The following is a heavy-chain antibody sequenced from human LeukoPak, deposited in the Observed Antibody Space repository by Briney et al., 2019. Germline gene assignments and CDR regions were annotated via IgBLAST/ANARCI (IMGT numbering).Heavy chain of an antibody. D-gene: IGHD1-26*01. CDR3: ARAEYYPGLVGKDWFDP. CDR1: GGTFSSYA. Sequence: SVKVSCKASGGTFSSYAISWVRQAPGQGLEWMGGIIPIFGTANYAQKFQGRVTMTSDTSTSTVYMELSRLSSEDTAVYYCARAEYYPGLVGKDWFDPWGQGTLVTVSS. J-gene: IGHJ5*02. V-gene: IGHV1-69*05. CDR2: IIPIFGTA.